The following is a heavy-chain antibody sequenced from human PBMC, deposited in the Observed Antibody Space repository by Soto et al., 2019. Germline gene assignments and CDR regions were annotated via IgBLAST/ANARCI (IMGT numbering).Heavy chain of an antibody. J-gene: IGHJ1*01. V-gene: IGHV3-7*01. Sequence: GSLRLSCAASGFTFSNSWMSCVRQAPGKGLEWVANINGDGSEIHYLDSVKGRFTISRDNTKNSLFLQMNSLRAEDKAIYYCGRELIVGPAEYFQHWGQGTLVTVSS. D-gene: IGHD1-26*01. CDR3: GRELIVGPAEYFQH. CDR2: INGDGSEI. CDR1: GFTFSNSW.